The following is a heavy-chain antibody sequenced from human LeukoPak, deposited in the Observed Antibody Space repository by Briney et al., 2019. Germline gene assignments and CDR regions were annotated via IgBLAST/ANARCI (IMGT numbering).Heavy chain of an antibody. CDR2: ISPIFGTA. V-gene: IGHV1-69*13. J-gene: IGHJ4*02. CDR3: ARGGLGFHLDLVVVPGQYDY. Sequence: GASVNVSCKASGGTFSSYAISWVRQAPGQGLEWMGGISPIFGTANYAQKFQGRVTITADESTSTAYMELSSLRSEDTAVYYCARGGLGFHLDLVVVPGQYDYWGQGTLVTVSS. CDR1: GGTFSSYA. D-gene: IGHD2-2*01.